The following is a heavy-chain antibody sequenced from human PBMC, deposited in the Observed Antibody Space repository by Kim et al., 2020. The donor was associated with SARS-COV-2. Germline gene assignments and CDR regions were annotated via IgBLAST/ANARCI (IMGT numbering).Heavy chain of an antibody. CDR2: GNT. J-gene: IGHJ4*02. D-gene: IGHD3-16*01. Sequence: GNTNYAQKLQGRVTMTTDTSTSTAYMELRSLRSDDTAVYYCARGLWLYHYWGQGTLVTVSS. CDR3: ARGLWLYHY. V-gene: IGHV1-18*01.